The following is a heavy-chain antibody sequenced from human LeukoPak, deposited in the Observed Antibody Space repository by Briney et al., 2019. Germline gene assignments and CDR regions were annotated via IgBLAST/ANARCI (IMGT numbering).Heavy chain of an antibody. J-gene: IGHJ4*02. CDR2: ITPIFGIA. CDR1: GGTFSSYT. Sequence: SVKVSCKASGGTFSSYTISWVRQAPGQGLEWMGRITPIFGIANYAQKFQGRVTITADKSTSTAYMELSSLRSEDTAVYYCARSGGDYYDSSGYYLDYWGQGTLVTVSS. V-gene: IGHV1-69*02. CDR3: ARSGGDYYDSSGYYLDY. D-gene: IGHD3-22*01.